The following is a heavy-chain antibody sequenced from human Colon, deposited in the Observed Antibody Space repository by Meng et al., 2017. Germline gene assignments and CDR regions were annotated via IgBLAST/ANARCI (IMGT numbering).Heavy chain of an antibody. CDR1: GGSFSGYY. Sequence: GQYHQLVSVLLKPSEHLVLTCAFYGGSFSGYYWGWIRQPPGKGLEWIGEINHSGSTNYNPSLKSRVTISVDTSKNQFSLKLSSVTAADTAVYYCARGWGYCSSTSCYFLDYWGQGTLVTVSS. J-gene: IGHJ4*02. CDR3: ARGWGYCSSTSCYFLDY. V-gene: IGHV4-34*01. CDR2: INHSGST. D-gene: IGHD2-2*01.